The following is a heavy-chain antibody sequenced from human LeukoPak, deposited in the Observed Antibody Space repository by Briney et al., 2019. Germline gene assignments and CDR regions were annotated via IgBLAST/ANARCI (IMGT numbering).Heavy chain of an antibody. Sequence: AGGSLRLSCAASEFDFSSHAMTWVRQAPGKGLEWVSAISISGSKTYYADSVKGRFTISRDNSKNTLYLQMNSLRDDDTAVYYCATSKGPFDYWGQGALVTVSS. CDR1: EFDFSSHA. J-gene: IGHJ4*02. V-gene: IGHV3-23*01. CDR2: ISISGSKT. CDR3: ATSKGPFDY.